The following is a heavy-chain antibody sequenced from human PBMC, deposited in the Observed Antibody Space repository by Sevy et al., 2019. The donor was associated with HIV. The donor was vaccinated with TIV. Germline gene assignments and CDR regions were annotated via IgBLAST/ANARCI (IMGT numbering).Heavy chain of an antibody. Sequence: ASVKVSCKASGYTFTGYYMHWVRQAPGQGLEWMGWINPNSSGTNYAQKFQGRVTMTRDTSISTAYMELSRLRSDDTAVYYCARFVDIVATISSDLYGMDLWGQGTTVTVSS. V-gene: IGHV1-2*02. CDR3: ARFVDIVATISSDLYGMDL. D-gene: IGHD5-12*01. CDR2: INPNSSGT. CDR1: GYTFTGYY. J-gene: IGHJ6*01.